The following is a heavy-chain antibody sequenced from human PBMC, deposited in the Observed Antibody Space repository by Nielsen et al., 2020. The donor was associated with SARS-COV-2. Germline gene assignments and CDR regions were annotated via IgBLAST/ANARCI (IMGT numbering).Heavy chain of an antibody. CDR3: ARARELYRWFDA. V-gene: IGHV3-21*05. CDR2: MSGSGGSGAYT. D-gene: IGHD3-10*01. J-gene: IGHJ5*02. Sequence: GESLKISCAASGFTFSSYSMNWIRQAPGKGLEWVSYMSGSGGSGAYTNYANSVKGRFTISRDNARNSVYLQMNSLRADDTAVYYCARARELYRWFDAWGQGTLVTVSS. CDR1: GFTFSSYS.